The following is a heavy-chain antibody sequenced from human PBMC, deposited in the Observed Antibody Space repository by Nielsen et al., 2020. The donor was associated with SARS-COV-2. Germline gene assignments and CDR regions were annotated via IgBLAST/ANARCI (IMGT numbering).Heavy chain of an antibody. D-gene: IGHD1-20*01. CDR2: IYYSGST. V-gene: IGHV4-59*08. CDR3: ARRRRDNNWNYDYYYMGV. Sequence: PGKGLEWIGYIYYSGSTNYNPSLKSRVTISVDTSKNQFSLKLSSVTAADTAVYYCARRRRDNNWNYDYYYMGVWGKGTTVTVSS. J-gene: IGHJ6*03.